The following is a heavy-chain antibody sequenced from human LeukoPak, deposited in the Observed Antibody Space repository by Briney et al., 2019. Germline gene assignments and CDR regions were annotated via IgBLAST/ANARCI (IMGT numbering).Heavy chain of an antibody. CDR1: GGSISSFY. CDR2: IYTSGSP. J-gene: IGHJ3*02. Sequence: SETLSLTCTVSGGSISSFYWSWIRQPAGKGLEWIGRIYTSGSPNYSPSLKSRVSMSLDTSENHFSLRLSSVTAADTAVYYCARRVDSSGYYYEGVSDAFDIWGQGTMVTVSS. CDR3: ARRVDSSGYYYEGVSDAFDI. V-gene: IGHV4-4*07. D-gene: IGHD3-22*01.